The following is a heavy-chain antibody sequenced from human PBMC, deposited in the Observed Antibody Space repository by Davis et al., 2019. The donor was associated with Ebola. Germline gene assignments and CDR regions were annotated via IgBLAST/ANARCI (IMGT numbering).Heavy chain of an antibody. V-gene: IGHV3-48*02. D-gene: IGHD1-26*01. J-gene: IGHJ6*04. CDR3: AREWWELHYYYYGMDV. CDR2: ISSSSSTI. CDR1: ALTFSSYS. Sequence: GRSLRPSCAASALTFSSYSMNWVRQAPGKGLEWVSYISSSSSTIYYADSVKDRFTISRDNAKNSLYLQMNSLRDEDTAVYYCAREWWELHYYYYGMDVWGKGTTVTVSS.